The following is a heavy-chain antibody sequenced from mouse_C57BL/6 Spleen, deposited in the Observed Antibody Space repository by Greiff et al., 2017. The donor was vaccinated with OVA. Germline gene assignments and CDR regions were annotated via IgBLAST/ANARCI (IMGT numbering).Heavy chain of an antibody. Sequence: QVQLKQSGAELARPGASVKLSCKASGYTFTSYGISWVKQRTGQGLEWIGEIYPRSGNTYYNEKFKGKATLTADKSSSTAYMELRSLTSEDSAVYFCAREWGNYRYFDVWGTGTTVTVSS. J-gene: IGHJ1*03. CDR3: AREWGNYRYFDV. CDR2: IYPRSGNT. D-gene: IGHD1-3*01. V-gene: IGHV1-81*01. CDR1: GYTFTSYG.